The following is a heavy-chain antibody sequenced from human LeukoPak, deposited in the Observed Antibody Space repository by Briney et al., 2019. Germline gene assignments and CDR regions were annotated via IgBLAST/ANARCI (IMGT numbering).Heavy chain of an antibody. Sequence: PSQTLSLTCTVSGGSISSGSYYWSWIRQPAGKGLEWIGRIYTSGSTSYNPSLKSRVTISVDTSKNQFSLKLSSVTAADTAVYYCARDLLSWFDPWGQGTLVTVSS. J-gene: IGHJ5*02. CDR2: IYTSGST. CDR1: GGSISSGSYY. CDR3: ARDLLSWFDP. V-gene: IGHV4-61*02. D-gene: IGHD3-10*01.